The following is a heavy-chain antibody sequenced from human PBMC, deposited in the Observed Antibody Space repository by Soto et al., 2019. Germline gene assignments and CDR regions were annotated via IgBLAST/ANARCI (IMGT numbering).Heavy chain of an antibody. CDR1: GGSISSGDYY. CDR3: ARGIAVAGTTWFDP. CDR2: IYYSGST. Sequence: SETLSLSCTVSGGSISSGDYYWSWIRQPPGKGLEWIGYIYYSGSTYYNPSLKSRVTISVDTSKNQFSLKLSSVTAADTAVYYCARGIAVAGTTWFDPWGQGTLVTVSS. D-gene: IGHD6-19*01. V-gene: IGHV4-30-4*01. J-gene: IGHJ5*02.